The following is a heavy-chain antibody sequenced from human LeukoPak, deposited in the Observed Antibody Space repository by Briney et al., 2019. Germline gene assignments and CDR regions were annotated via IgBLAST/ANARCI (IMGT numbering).Heavy chain of an antibody. D-gene: IGHD6-19*01. CDR1: GGSISSHY. V-gene: IGHV4-4*07. J-gene: IGHJ6*02. CDR3: ARDILYSSGQWGLDV. CDR2: FYNSWST. Sequence: PSETLSLTCTVSGGSISSHYWTWIRQPAGKGLEWIGRFYNSWSTNYNPSLESRVTMSGDTSKNQFSLSLKSVTVADTAVYYCARDILYSSGQWGLDVWGQGTTVTVS.